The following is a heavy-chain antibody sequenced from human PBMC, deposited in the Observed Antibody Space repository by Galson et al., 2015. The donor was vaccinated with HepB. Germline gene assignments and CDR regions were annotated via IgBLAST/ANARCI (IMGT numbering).Heavy chain of an antibody. Sequence: SLRLSCAASGFTFSDYYMSWIRQAPGKGLEWVSYISSSSSYTNYADSVKGRFTISRDNAKNSLYLQMNSLRAEDTAVYYCARDLSPPTVTTLLGFDYWGQGTLVTVSS. V-gene: IGHV3-11*06. CDR3: ARDLSPPTVTTLLGFDY. CDR2: ISSSSSYT. J-gene: IGHJ4*02. CDR1: GFTFSDYY. D-gene: IGHD4-17*01.